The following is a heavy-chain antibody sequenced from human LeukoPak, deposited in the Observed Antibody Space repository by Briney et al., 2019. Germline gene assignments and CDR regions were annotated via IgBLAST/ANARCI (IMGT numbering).Heavy chain of an antibody. CDR2: IYYSGST. V-gene: IGHV4-59*08. Sequence: SETLSLTCSVSGDSINNYYWNWIRQPPGKGLEWIGYIYYSGSTRYNPSLQSRVTMSIGTSKTQFSLKLDSVTAADTAVYFCARRLRLKNPGGDAFDIWGQGTVVTVSS. D-gene: IGHD5/OR15-5a*01. CDR3: ARRLRLKNPGGDAFDI. J-gene: IGHJ3*02. CDR1: GDSINNYY.